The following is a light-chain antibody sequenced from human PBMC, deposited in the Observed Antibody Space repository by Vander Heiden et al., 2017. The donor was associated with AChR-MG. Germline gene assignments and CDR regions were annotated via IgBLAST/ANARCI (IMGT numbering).Light chain of an antibody. J-gene: IGLJ3*02. V-gene: IGLV2-14*03. CDR2: DVS. CDR3: SSYTSSSTWV. CDR1: SSDVGGYNY. Sequence: QSALTQPASVSGSPGQSIPISCTGTSSDVGGYNYVSWYQQQPGKAPKLMIYDVSNRPSGVSNRFSGSKSGNTASLTISGLQAEDEADYYCSSYTSSSTWVFGGGTKLTVL.